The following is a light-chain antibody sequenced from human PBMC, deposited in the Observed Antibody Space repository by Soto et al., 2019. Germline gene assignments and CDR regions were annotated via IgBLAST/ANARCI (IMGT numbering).Light chain of an antibody. Sequence: QSALTQFASVSGSPGQSITISCTGTSSDVGAYYYVSWYPRRPGKAPKLIIYEVTNRPSGVSNRFSGSKSGNTASLTISGLQADDEADYYCSSFTSSSSVVFGTGTKVTVL. V-gene: IGLV2-14*01. CDR2: EVT. CDR3: SSFTSSSSVV. J-gene: IGLJ1*01. CDR1: SSDVGAYYY.